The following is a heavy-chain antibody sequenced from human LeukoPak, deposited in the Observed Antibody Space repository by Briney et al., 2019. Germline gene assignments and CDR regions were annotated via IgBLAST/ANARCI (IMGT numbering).Heavy chain of an antibody. J-gene: IGHJ4*02. Sequence: SETLSLTCTVSGGSIRSYYWSWIRQAPGKGLEWIGFISYSAYTSYSPSLKSRVPISVNTSKSQFSLRLSSMTAADTGIYYCARGRNDNGGMFFDSWAQGTLVTVSS. CDR2: ISYSAYT. D-gene: IGHD4-23*01. CDR3: ARGRNDNGGMFFDS. V-gene: IGHV4-59*01. CDR1: GGSIRSYY.